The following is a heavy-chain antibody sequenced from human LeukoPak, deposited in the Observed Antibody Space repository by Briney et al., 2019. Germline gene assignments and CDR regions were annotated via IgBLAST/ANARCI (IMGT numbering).Heavy chain of an antibody. Sequence: SETLSLTCAAYGGSFSGYYWSWIRQPPGKGLEWIGEINHSGSTNYNPSLKSRVTISVDTSKNQFSLKLSSVTAADTAVYYCAREAKYYDYIWGSYRYPSSERTNYFDYWGQGTLVTVSS. CDR2: INHSGST. J-gene: IGHJ4*02. V-gene: IGHV4-34*01. CDR1: GGSFSGYY. D-gene: IGHD3-16*02. CDR3: AREAKYYDYIWGSYRYPSSERTNYFDY.